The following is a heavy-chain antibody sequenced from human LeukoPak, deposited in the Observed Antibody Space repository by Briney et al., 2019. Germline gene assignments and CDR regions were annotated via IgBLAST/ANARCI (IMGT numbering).Heavy chain of an antibody. V-gene: IGHV4-38-2*01. CDR3: ARIAMFYYESSGYYSDY. J-gene: IGHJ4*02. D-gene: IGHD3-22*01. Sequence: SETLSLTSAVSGYSISSGYYWGWIRQPPGKGLEGIGSIYHRGTTYYNPSLKRRVTISVDTSKNQFSLRLSSVTAADTAVYYCARIAMFYYESSGYYSDYWGQGTLVTVSS. CDR1: GYSISSGYY. CDR2: IYHRGTT.